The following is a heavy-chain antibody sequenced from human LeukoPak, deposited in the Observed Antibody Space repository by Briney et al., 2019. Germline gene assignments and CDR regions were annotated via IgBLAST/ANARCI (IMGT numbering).Heavy chain of an antibody. Sequence: PGGSLRLSCAPPGXTFRNFGVHWVRRAPGKGLEGVQVLSFDASNKYYGDSVKGRFTISRDNSKNTLYLHINSLRTDDTAVYYCAKDLAAARQFHYYYGMDVWGQGTTVTVSS. CDR1: GXTFRNFG. D-gene: IGHD6-13*01. V-gene: IGHV3-30*18. CDR2: LSFDASNK. CDR3: AKDLAAARQFHYYYGMDV. J-gene: IGHJ6*02.